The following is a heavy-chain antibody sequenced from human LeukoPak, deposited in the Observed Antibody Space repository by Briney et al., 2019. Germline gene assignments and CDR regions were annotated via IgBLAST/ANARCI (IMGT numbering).Heavy chain of an antibody. J-gene: IGHJ6*03. CDR3: ARGVRYPMTTASYYMDG. V-gene: IGHV4-38-2*02. Sequence: PSETLSLTCSVSGYSIGSAFYWGWIRQPPGKGLEWIGTIYHSGSTNYNPSLKSRVTMSLDTSKNQFSLKLSSVTAADTAVYYCARGVRYPMTTASYYMDGWGKGTSVTVSS. D-gene: IGHD3-22*01. CDR2: IYHSGST. CDR1: GYSIGSAFY.